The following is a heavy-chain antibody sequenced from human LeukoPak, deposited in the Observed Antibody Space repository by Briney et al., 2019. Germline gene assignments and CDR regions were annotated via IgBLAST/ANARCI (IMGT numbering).Heavy chain of an antibody. V-gene: IGHV1-2*02. CDR3: ARANENYFDY. CDR2: IIPNNGGT. CDR1: GYTFTGYY. D-gene: IGHD1-1*01. Sequence: ASVKVSCKTSGYTFTGYYMHWLRQAPGQGLEWMGWIIPNNGGTNYAQKFQGRVTMTRDTSISTAFMELSRLRSDDTAIYYCARANENYFDYWGQGTLVTVSS. J-gene: IGHJ4*02.